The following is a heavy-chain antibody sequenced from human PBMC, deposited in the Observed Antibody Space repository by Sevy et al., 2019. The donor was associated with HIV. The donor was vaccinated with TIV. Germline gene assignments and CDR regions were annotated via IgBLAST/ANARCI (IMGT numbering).Heavy chain of an antibody. V-gene: IGHV4-39*01. D-gene: IGHD3-10*01. CDR3: ARRKGTYYYGSGSYLLFDY. CDR2: IYYSGST. Sequence: SETLSLTCTVSGGSISSSSYYWGWIRQPPGKGLEWIGSIYYSGSTYYNPSLKSRVTISVDTSKNQFSLKLSSLTAADTAVYYCARRKGTYYYGSGSYLLFDYWGQGTLVTVSS. J-gene: IGHJ4*02. CDR1: GGSISSSSYY.